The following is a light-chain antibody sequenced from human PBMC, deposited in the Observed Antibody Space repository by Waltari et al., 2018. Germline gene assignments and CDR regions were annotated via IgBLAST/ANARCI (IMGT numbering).Light chain of an antibody. J-gene: IGKJ1*01. V-gene: IGKV4-1*01. Sequence: DIVMTQSPDSLAVSLGERATINCQSSHSFLYSSNNKKYLAWFQQKPGQPPRLLIYWASTRESGVPDRFGGSGSGTDFTLTVSSLQAEDVAVYYCQQYYSSPRTFGQGTKVEIK. CDR2: WAS. CDR1: HSFLYSSNNKKY. CDR3: QQYYSSPRT.